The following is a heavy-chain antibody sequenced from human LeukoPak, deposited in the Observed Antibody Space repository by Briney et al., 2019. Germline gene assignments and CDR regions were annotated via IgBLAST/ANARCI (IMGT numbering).Heavy chain of an antibody. Sequence: ASVKVSCKASGYTFTGYYMHWVRQAPGQGLEWMGWINPNSGGTNYAQKFQGRVTMTRDTSISTAYMELSSLRSDDTAVYYCARSYDYSNQNWFDPWGQGTLVTVSS. CDR1: GYTFTGYY. CDR2: INPNSGGT. D-gene: IGHD4-11*01. V-gene: IGHV1-2*02. J-gene: IGHJ5*02. CDR3: ARSYDYSNQNWFDP.